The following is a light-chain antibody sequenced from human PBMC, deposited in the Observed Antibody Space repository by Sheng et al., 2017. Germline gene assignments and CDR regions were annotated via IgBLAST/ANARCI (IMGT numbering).Light chain of an antibody. CDR3: QQYNKWPRT. CDR2: GAS. CDR1: QSVSSN. V-gene: IGKV3-15*01. Sequence: VMTQSPATPVCVSRGKEATLSCRASQSVSSNLAWYQQKRGQAPRLLIYGASTRATGIPASFSGSGSGTEFTLTISSLQSEDFAVYYCQQYNKWPRTFGQGTKLEI. J-gene: IGKJ2*01.